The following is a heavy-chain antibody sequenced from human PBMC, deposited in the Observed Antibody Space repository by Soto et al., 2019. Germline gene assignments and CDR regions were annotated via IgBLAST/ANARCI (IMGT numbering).Heavy chain of an antibody. Sequence: SVKVSCKASGGTFSSYAISWVRQAPGQGLEWMGGIIPIFGTANYAQKFQGRVTITADESTSTAYMELSSLRSEDTAVYYCAADPRAFYGSGRHYYYYGMDVWGQGTTVTVSS. CDR2: IIPIFGTA. D-gene: IGHD3-10*01. CDR3: AADPRAFYGSGRHYYYYGMDV. V-gene: IGHV1-69*13. CDR1: GGTFSSYA. J-gene: IGHJ6*02.